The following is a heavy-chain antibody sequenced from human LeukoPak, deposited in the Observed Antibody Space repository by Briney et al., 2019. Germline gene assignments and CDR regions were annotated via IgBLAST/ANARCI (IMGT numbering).Heavy chain of an antibody. J-gene: IGHJ6*03. CDR3: ARAPPPYYYYMDV. V-gene: IGHV4-59*01. CDR1: GGSISSYY. CDR2: IHYSGST. Sequence: PSETLSLTCTVSGGSISSYYWSWIRPPPGQGLEWIGYIHYSGSTHYNPSLKSRVTISVDTSKNQVSLKLSSVTAADTAVYYCARAPPPYYYYMDVWGKGTTVTVSS.